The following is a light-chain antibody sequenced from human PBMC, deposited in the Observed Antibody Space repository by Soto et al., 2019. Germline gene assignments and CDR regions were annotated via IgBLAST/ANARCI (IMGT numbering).Light chain of an antibody. CDR3: SSYTSRSTLYV. Sequence: QSVLTQPASVSGSPGQSITVSCTGTSSDIGGSNYVSWYQQHPGKAPKLMVYEVTNRPSGVSDRFSGSKSGNTASLTISGLQADDEGYYYCSSYTSRSTLYVFGPGTKLTVL. J-gene: IGLJ1*01. CDR2: EVT. V-gene: IGLV2-14*01. CDR1: SSDIGGSNY.